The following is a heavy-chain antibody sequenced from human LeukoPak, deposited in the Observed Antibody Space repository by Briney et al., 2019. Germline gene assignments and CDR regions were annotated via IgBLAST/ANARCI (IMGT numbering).Heavy chain of an antibody. J-gene: IGHJ5*02. V-gene: IGHV1-18*01. CDR2: ISAYNGNT. CDR1: GYTFINFD. Sequence: ASVKVSCKASGYTFINFDINWVRQATGQGLEWMGWISAYNGNTNYAQKLQGRVTMTTDTSTSTAYMELRSLRSDDTAVYYCAAVWWLAWGQGTLVTVSS. CDR3: AAVWWLA. D-gene: IGHD5-12*01.